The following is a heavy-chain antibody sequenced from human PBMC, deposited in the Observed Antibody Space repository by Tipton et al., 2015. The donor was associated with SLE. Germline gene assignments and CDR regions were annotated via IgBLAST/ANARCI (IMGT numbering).Heavy chain of an antibody. J-gene: IGHJ6*02. CDR3: ARDLQGAYYDSSGYYYVNYYYYGMDV. V-gene: IGHV3-23*01. CDR1: GFTFSSYA. Sequence: GSLRLSCAASGFTFSSYAMSWVRQAPGKGLEWVSAISGSGGSTYYADSVKGRFTISRDNAKNSLYLQMNSLRAEDTAVYYCARDLQGAYYDSSGYYYVNYYYYGMDVWGQGTTVTVSS. D-gene: IGHD3-22*01. CDR2: ISGSGGST.